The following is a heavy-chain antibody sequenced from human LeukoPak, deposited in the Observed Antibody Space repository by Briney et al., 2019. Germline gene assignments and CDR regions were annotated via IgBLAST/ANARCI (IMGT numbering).Heavy chain of an antibody. CDR1: GFTFSDYY. CDR3: ARDRPYYYDSSGAMWAFDI. V-gene: IGHV3-11*04. Sequence: GGSLRLSCAASGFTFSDYYMSWIRQAPGKGLEWVSYISSSGSTIYYADSVKGRFTISRDNAKNSLYLQMNSLRAEDTAVYYCARDRPYYYDSSGAMWAFDIWGQGTMVTVSS. D-gene: IGHD3-22*01. CDR2: ISSSGSTI. J-gene: IGHJ3*02.